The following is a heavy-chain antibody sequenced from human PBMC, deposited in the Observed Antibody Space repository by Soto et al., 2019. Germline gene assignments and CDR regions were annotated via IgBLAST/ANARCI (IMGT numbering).Heavy chain of an antibody. J-gene: IGHJ4*02. CDR1: GFSLSNANVG. CDR3: ARIYHPELGVYYFDF. CDR2: IFSDDEK. Sequence: QVTLKESGPVLVKPTETLTLTCTVSGFSLSNANVGVTWIRQPPGKALEWLAHIFSDDEKSSNPSLKRKVTISKDTSESQVVLTMTNMDTVDTATYYCARIYHPELGVYYFDFWGQGALVTVSS. V-gene: IGHV2-26*01. D-gene: IGHD3-10*01.